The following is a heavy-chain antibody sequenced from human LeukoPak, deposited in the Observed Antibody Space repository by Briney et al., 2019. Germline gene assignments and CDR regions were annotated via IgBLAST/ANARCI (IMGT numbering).Heavy chain of an antibody. V-gene: IGHV3-23*01. CDR2: ISSTGGTT. CDR1: GITFSSYG. J-gene: IGHJ6*03. Sequence: GGSLRLSCAASGITFSSYGMSWVRQAPGKGLEWVSSISSTGGTTYYADSVKGRFTISRDNPRNTLYLQMNSLRAEDTAVYYCARVGRPNLKGNPYYYYYMDVWGKGTTVTVSS. D-gene: IGHD1-26*01. CDR3: ARVGRPNLKGNPYYYYYMDV.